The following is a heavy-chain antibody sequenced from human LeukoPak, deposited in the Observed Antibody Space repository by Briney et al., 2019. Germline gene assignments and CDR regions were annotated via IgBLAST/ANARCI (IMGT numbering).Heavy chain of an antibody. J-gene: IGHJ5*02. CDR3: AKDPDWNYAGWFDP. CDR2: ISGSGGST. CDR1: GFTFSSYA. V-gene: IGHV3-23*01. D-gene: IGHD1-7*01. Sequence: PGGSLRLSCAASGFTFSSYAMSWVRQAPGKGLEWVSAISGSGGSTYYADSVRGRFTISRDNSKNTLYLQMNSLRAEDTAVYYCAKDPDWNYAGWFDPWGQGTLVTVSS.